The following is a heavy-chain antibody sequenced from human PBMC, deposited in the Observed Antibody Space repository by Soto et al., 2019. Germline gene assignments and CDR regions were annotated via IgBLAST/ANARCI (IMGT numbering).Heavy chain of an antibody. J-gene: IGHJ6*02. CDR3: ARERWLVQEGYGMDV. CDR1: GGSVSSGSYY. D-gene: IGHD6-19*01. Sequence: QVQLQESGPGLVKPSETLSLTCTVSGGSVSSGSYYWSCIRQPPGKGLEWIGYIYYSGSTNYNPALKSRVTISVDTAKNLFHLKLRSVTAAETAVDYCARERWLVQEGYGMDVGGQGTTVTVS. CDR2: IYYSGST. V-gene: IGHV4-61*01.